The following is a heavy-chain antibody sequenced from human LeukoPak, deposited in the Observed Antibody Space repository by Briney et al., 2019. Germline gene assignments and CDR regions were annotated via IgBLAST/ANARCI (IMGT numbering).Heavy chain of an antibody. Sequence: PGGSLRLSCAASGFTFSSYGMNWVRRAPGKGLEWVAIIYSGGSTYYADSVRGRFTISRDNSRNTVYLQMNSLRAEDTAIYYCARGFQTMDVWGQGTTATVSS. V-gene: IGHV3-53*01. CDR1: GFTFSSYG. CDR3: ARGFQTMDV. CDR2: IYSGGST. J-gene: IGHJ6*02.